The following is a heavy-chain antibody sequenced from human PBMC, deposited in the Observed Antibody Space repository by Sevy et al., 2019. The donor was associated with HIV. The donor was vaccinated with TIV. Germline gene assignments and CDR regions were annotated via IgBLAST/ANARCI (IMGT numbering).Heavy chain of an antibody. V-gene: IGHV4-4*07. CDR3: ARGETAAGSSWFDP. CDR2: IYTSGST. J-gene: IGHJ5*02. Sequence: SETLSLTCTVSGGSISSYFWSWIRQPAGKGLEWIGRIYTSGSTNYSPSLKSRVTMSVDTSKNQFSLKLSSVTAADTAVYYCARGETAAGSSWFDPWGQGTLVTVSS. D-gene: IGHD6-13*01. CDR1: GGSISSYF.